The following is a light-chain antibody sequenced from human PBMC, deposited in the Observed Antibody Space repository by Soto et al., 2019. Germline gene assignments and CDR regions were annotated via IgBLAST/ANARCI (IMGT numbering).Light chain of an antibody. CDR2: GAS. CDR1: QSVSGSF. J-gene: IGKJ1*01. V-gene: IGKV3-20*01. Sequence: IVLAQSPRTLSLSPGESAPLSCRASQSVSGSFLAWYQQKAGQAPRLLIYGASRRATGIPDRFSGSGSGTDFTLTISRLEPEDFAVYYCQQYVSSPWAFGQGTKVDIK. CDR3: QQYVSSPWA.